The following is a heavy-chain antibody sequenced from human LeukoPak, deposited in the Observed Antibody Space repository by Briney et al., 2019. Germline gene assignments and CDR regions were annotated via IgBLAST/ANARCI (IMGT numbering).Heavy chain of an antibody. CDR3: AREVSDYYYGMDV. Sequence: ASVKVSCKASGYTFTSYGISWVRQAPGQGLEWMGWISAYNGNTNYAQKLQGRVTITTDTSTSTAYMELRSLRSDDTAVYYCAREVSDYYYGMDVWGQGTTVTVSS. V-gene: IGHV1-18*01. CDR1: GYTFTSYG. D-gene: IGHD2-21*01. CDR2: ISAYNGNT. J-gene: IGHJ6*02.